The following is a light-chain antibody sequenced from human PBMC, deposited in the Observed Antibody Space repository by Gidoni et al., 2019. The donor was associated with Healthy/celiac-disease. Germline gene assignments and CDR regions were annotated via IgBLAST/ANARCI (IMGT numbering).Light chain of an antibody. J-gene: IGKJ5*01. CDR2: GAP. CDR3: QQYNNWPPIT. Sequence: VLTQPPATLPVAPGERTTSSCRASQAVSSSLAWYQQKPGKAPRLLIYGAPTRATGIPARFSGSGSGTEFTLTISSLQSEEFAVYYCQQYNNWPPITFGQGTQLEIK. CDR1: QAVSSS. V-gene: IGKV3-15*01.